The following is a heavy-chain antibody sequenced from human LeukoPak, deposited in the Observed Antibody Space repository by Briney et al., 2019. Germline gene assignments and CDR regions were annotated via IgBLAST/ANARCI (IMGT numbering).Heavy chain of an antibody. D-gene: IGHD2-21*01. CDR1: GGSISSYY. CDR3: ARGVVVVIANDAFDI. Sequence: SETLSLTCTVSGGSISSYYWSWIRQPPGKGLEWIGYIYYSGSTNYNPSLKSRVTISVDTSKNQFSLKLNSVTAADTAVYYCARGVVVVIANDAFDIWGQGTMVTVSS. V-gene: IGHV4-59*01. CDR2: IYYSGST. J-gene: IGHJ3*02.